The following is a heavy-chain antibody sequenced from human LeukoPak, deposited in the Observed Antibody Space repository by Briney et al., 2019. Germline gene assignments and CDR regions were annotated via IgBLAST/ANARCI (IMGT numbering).Heavy chain of an antibody. V-gene: IGHV3-30*02. D-gene: IGHD3-22*01. Sequence: GGSLRLSCVVSGFTLSNYGIHWVRQAPGKGLEWVTFMQFDGSVEFYADSVKGRFTMSRDNSKNTAFLRMSGLRTEDTAVYYCAKRAGDYYDSSGYTDAFDIWGQGTMVTVSS. CDR2: MQFDGSVE. J-gene: IGHJ3*02. CDR1: GFTLSNYG. CDR3: AKRAGDYYDSSGYTDAFDI.